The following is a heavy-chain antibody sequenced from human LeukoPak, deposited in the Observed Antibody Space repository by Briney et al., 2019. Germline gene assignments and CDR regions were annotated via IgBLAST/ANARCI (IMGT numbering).Heavy chain of an antibody. D-gene: IGHD3-10*01. CDR1: GYSFSNYW. J-gene: IGHJ4*02. V-gene: IGHV5-51*01. CDR2: IYPGDSDT. CDR3: ARHGSGDLNY. Sequence: GESLKISCKGSGYSFSNYWIGWVRQMPGKGLEWVGIIYPGDSDTRYSPSFQGQVAISADKSISTAYLQWSSLKASDTAMYFCARHGSGDLNYWGQGSLVTVSS.